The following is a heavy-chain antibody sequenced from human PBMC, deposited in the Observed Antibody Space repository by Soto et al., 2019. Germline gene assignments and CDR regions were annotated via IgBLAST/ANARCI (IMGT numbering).Heavy chain of an antibody. Sequence: GGSLRLSCAASGFTFSSYAMHWVRQAPGKGLEWVAVISYDGSNKYYAASVKGLFTISRDNSKNTLYLQMNSLSAEDTAVYYCARDLVYSSGWYEAVYYYYYGIDVWGQGTMVTVSS. CDR3: ARDLVYSSGWYEAVYYYYYGIDV. V-gene: IGHV3-30-3*01. CDR2: ISYDGSNK. CDR1: GFTFSSYA. J-gene: IGHJ6*02. D-gene: IGHD6-19*01.